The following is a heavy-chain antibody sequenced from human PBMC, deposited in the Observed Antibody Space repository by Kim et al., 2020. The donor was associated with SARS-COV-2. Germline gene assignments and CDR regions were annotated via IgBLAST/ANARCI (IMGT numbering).Heavy chain of an antibody. CDR2: ISGSGGST. Sequence: GGSLRLSCAASGFTFSSYAMSWVRQAPGKGLECVSAISGSGGSTYYADSVKGRFTISRDNSKNTLYLQMNSLRAEDTAVYYCAKGGGRRYSSSWYYFDYWGQGTLVTVSS. D-gene: IGHD6-13*01. CDR1: GFTFSSYA. V-gene: IGHV3-23*01. CDR3: AKGGGRRYSSSWYYFDY. J-gene: IGHJ4*02.